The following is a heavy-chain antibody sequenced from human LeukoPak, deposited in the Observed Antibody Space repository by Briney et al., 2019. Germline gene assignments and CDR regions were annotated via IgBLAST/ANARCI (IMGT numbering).Heavy chain of an antibody. D-gene: IGHD1-1*01. CDR2: IYYSGST. Sequence: PSETLSLTCTVSGGSISSYYWSWIRQPPGKGLERIGHIYYSGSTNYNPSLKSRVTISVDTSKNQFSLKLSSGTAADTAVYYCVRESWPPGYKTRYYYYMDVWGKGTTVTVSS. J-gene: IGHJ6*03. CDR3: VRESWPPGYKTRYYYYMDV. V-gene: IGHV4-59*01. CDR1: GGSISSYY.